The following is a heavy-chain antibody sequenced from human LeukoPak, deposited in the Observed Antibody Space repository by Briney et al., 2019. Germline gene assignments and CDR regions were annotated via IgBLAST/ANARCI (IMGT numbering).Heavy chain of an antibody. Sequence: PSETLSLTCGVSSGSIRNTNFLTWVRQPPGKGLEWIGEVNLQGSTNYNPSLMGRVAISVDMSENHISLQLTSVTAADPALYYCAREGGPYRPLDYSGQGTLVTVSS. CDR1: SGSIRNTNF. J-gene: IGHJ4*02. CDR3: AREGGPYRPLDY. V-gene: IGHV4-4*02. CDR2: VNLQGST. D-gene: IGHD2-2*01.